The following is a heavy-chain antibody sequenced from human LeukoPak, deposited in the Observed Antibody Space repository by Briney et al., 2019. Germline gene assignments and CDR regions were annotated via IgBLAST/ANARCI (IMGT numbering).Heavy chain of an antibody. CDR1: GFTFSSYG. CDR2: ISGSGGST. Sequence: GGSLRLSCAASGFTFSSYGMSWVRQAPGKGLEWVTAISGSGGSTYYADSMKGRFTISRDNSKNTLYLQMNSLRAEDTAVYYCAKKPTSRNYGSGSYSARDAPDDDYWGQGTLVTVSS. D-gene: IGHD3-10*01. CDR3: AKKPTSRNYGSGSYSARDAPDDDY. J-gene: IGHJ4*02. V-gene: IGHV3-23*01.